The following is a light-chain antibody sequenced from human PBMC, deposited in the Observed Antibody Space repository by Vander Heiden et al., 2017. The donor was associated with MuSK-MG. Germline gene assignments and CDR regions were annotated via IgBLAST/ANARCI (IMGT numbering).Light chain of an antibody. V-gene: IGLV1-44*01. CDR3: AAWDDSLNGWV. Sequence: QSVLTQPPSASGTPGQRATISCSGSSSNIGSNTVHWYQQLPGTAPNLLIYSNNQRPSGVPVRFSGSKSGTSASLAISGLQSEDEADYYCAAWDDSLNGWVFGGGTKLTVL. CDR2: SNN. J-gene: IGLJ3*02. CDR1: SSNIGSNT.